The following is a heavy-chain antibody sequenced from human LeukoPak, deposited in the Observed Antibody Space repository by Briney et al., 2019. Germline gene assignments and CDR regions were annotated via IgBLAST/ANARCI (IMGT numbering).Heavy chain of an antibody. Sequence: SVKVSCKASGGTFNNYTISWVRQAPGQGLEWMGGIIPIFGTANYAQKFQGRVTITADESTSTAYMELSSLRSEDTAVYYCNTYYYDSSGYSEVGYWGQGTLVTVSS. D-gene: IGHD3-22*01. J-gene: IGHJ4*02. CDR3: NTYYYDSSGYSEVGY. CDR1: GGTFNNYT. V-gene: IGHV1-69*13. CDR2: IIPIFGTA.